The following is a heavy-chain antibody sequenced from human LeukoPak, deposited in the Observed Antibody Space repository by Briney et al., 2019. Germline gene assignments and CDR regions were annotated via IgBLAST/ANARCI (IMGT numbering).Heavy chain of an antibody. CDR3: VREERGLAIDY. V-gene: IGHV3-64*01. Sequence: GGSLRLSCAASGFIFRNYAMHWVRQAPGKGLEYVSAISSSGDNTYYGNSVRGRFTISRDNSKNTLFLQMGSLRTEDMAVYYCVREERGLAIDYWGQGTLVTVSS. CDR1: GFIFRNYA. CDR2: ISSSGDNT. J-gene: IGHJ4*02. D-gene: IGHD5-12*01.